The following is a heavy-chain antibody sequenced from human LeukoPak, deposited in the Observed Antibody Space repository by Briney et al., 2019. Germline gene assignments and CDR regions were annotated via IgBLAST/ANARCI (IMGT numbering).Heavy chain of an antibody. CDR1: GYTFTGYY. J-gene: IGHJ6*03. CDR3: ARVKYGSGSLIYYYYYMDV. CDR2: INPNSGGT. D-gene: IGHD3-10*01. Sequence: ASVKVSCKPSGYTFTGYYMHGVRQAPGQGLEWRGWINPNSGGTNYAQTFQGGVTMTRDTSISTAYMELSRLRSDDTAVYYCARVKYGSGSLIYYYYYMDVWGKGTTVTISS. V-gene: IGHV1-2*02.